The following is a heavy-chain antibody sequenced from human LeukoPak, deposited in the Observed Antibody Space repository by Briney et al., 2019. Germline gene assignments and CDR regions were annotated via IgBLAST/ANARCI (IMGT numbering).Heavy chain of an antibody. Sequence: GGSLRLSCEASGFTFTNFWMSWVRQAPGKRPEWVANIREDGSEKKYVDSVKGRFTISRDNAKNSLYLQMNSLRAEDTAVYYCARDRTASDYWGQGTLVTVSS. V-gene: IGHV3-7*01. CDR2: IREDGSEK. J-gene: IGHJ4*02. D-gene: IGHD4-17*01. CDR3: ARDRTASDY. CDR1: GFTFTNFW.